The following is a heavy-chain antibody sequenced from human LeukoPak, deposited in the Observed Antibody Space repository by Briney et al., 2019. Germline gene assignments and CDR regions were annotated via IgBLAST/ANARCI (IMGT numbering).Heavy chain of an antibody. Sequence: GGTLRLSCAASGFTFSSYAMSWVRQAPGKGLEWVSPISGSAGSTYYADSVKGRFTISRDNSKNTLYLQMNSLRAEDTAVYYCAKAKGWLQIFDYWGQGTLVIVSS. J-gene: IGHJ4*02. D-gene: IGHD6-19*01. CDR2: ISGSAGST. CDR1: GFTFSSYA. V-gene: IGHV3-23*01. CDR3: AKAKGWLQIFDY.